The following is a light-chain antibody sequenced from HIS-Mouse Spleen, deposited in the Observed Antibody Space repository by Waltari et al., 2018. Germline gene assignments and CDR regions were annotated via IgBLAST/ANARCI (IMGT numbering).Light chain of an antibody. Sequence: QSVLTQPPSASGTPGQRVTIPCYGSSSNIGSNYVNWYQQLPGTAPKPLIYRNNQRHSGVPDRFSGSKSGSSASLAISGLRSEDEADYYCAAWDDSLSGPVFGGGTKLTVL. J-gene: IGLJ3*02. CDR1: SSNIGSNY. CDR3: AAWDDSLSGPV. V-gene: IGLV1-47*01. CDR2: RNN.